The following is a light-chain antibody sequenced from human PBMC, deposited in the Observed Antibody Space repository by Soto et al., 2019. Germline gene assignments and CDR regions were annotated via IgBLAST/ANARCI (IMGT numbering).Light chain of an antibody. CDR1: QSVSSSS. Sequence: EIVLTHSPGTLSLSPGEIATLSCRASQSVSSSSLAWYQQKPGQAPRLLIYGASSRATGIPDKFSGSGSGTDFTLTISRLEPEDFAVYYCQQYGSSPRTFGQGTKVDIK. V-gene: IGKV3-20*01. J-gene: IGKJ1*01. CDR2: GAS. CDR3: QQYGSSPRT.